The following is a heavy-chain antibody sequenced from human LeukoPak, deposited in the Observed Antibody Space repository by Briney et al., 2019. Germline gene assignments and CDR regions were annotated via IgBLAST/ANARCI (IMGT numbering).Heavy chain of an antibody. CDR1: GFTYSHFW. CDR3: TRGGWKPVDY. V-gene: IGHV3-7*05. D-gene: IGHD1-1*01. Sequence: GGSLRLSCAVSGFTYSHFWMSWVRQAPGKGLEWVASIRQDGSEKYYVDSVKGRFTIPRDNAQNSLYLQMYSLRAEDTAVYYCTRGGWKPVDYWGQGTLVTVSS. CDR2: IRQDGSEK. J-gene: IGHJ4*02.